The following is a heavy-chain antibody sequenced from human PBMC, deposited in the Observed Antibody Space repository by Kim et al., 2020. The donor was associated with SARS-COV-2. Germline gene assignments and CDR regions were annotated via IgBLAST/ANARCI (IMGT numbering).Heavy chain of an antibody. J-gene: IGHJ4*02. CDR3: ARAYSSGWAYFDS. CDR2: ISSSSSYI. CDR1: GFTFSSYS. Sequence: GGSLRLSCAASGFTFSSYSMNWVRQAPGKGLEWVSSISSSSSYIYYADSVKGRFTISRDNAKNSLYLQMNSLRAEDTAVYYCARAYSSGWAYFDSWGQGTPVTVSP. V-gene: IGHV3-21*01. D-gene: IGHD6-19*01.